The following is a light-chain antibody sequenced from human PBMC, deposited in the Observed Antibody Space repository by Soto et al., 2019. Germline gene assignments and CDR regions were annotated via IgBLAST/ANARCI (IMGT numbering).Light chain of an antibody. CDR2: AAS. V-gene: IGKV1-27*01. CDR3: QKYNSALET. Sequence: MSQSPASLSASVGDRVAIPCRASQGISNYLAWYQQKPGKVPKLLIYAASTLQTGVPSRFSGSGSGTDFTLTISSLQPEDVATYYCQKYNSALETFGEGSKADI. J-gene: IGKJ1*01. CDR1: QGISNY.